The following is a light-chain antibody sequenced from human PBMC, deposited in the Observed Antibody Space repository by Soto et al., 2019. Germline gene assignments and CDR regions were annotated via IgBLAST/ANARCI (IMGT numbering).Light chain of an antibody. CDR2: GAS. Sequence: EIVLTQSPGTLSLSPGKRATLSCRASQSISSSYLAWYQQRPGQAPRLLIYGASSRATGIPDRFSGSGSGTEFTLTISRLEPEDFAVYYCQQYGGSPTFGQGTKVDIK. CDR1: QSISSSY. J-gene: IGKJ1*01. V-gene: IGKV3-20*01. CDR3: QQYGGSPT.